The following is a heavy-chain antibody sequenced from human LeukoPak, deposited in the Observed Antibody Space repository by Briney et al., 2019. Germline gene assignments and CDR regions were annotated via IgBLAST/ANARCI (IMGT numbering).Heavy chain of an antibody. J-gene: IGHJ4*02. D-gene: IGHD2-15*01. V-gene: IGHV3-21*01. CDR2: ISSSSSYI. Sequence: GGSLRLSCAASGFTFSSYSMNWVRQAPGKGLEWVSSISSSSSYIYYAYSVKGRFTISRDNAKNSLYLQMNSLRAEDTAVYYCARMHCSGGSCYSVWYYFDYWGQGTLVTVSS. CDR1: GFTFSSYS. CDR3: ARMHCSGGSCYSVWYYFDY.